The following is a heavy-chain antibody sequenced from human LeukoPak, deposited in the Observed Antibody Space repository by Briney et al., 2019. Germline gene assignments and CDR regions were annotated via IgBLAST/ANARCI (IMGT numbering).Heavy chain of an antibody. CDR1: GFTFSSYA. CDR2: ISNSGNTI. CDR3: ARKGLGDY. Sequence: PGGSLRLSCAASGFTFSSYAVSWVRQAPGKGLEWVSYISNSGNTIYYADSVKGRFTISRDNAKNSLYLQMNSLRAEDTAVYYCARKGLGDYWGQGTLVTVSS. J-gene: IGHJ4*02. V-gene: IGHV3-48*04. D-gene: IGHD3-16*01.